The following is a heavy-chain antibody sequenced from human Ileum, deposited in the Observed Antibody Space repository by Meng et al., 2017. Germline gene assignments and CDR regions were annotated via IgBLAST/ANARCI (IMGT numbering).Heavy chain of an antibody. J-gene: IGHJ1*01. Sequence: SCAGSGFIFSGYWMNWVRQAPGKGLEWVANIRQDGSEEHYVDSVKGRFTISRDNAKNSLYLQMNSLRDEDTAVYYCARDQGSYGNFQHWGQGTLVTVSS. V-gene: IGHV3-7*01. CDR2: IRQDGSEE. D-gene: IGHD3-16*01. CDR3: ARDQGSYGNFQH. CDR1: GFIFSGYW.